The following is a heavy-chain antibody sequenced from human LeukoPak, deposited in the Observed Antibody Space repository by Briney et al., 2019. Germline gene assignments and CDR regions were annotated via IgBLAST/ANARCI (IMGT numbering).Heavy chain of an antibody. CDR2: INAGNGDA. Sequence: ASVKVSCKASGYTFTTYAIHWVRQAPGRSLEWMGRINAGNGDAKYSQNFHDRITITRDTSASTVYMELTSLRSEDTAVYYCARANFDYWGQGTLVTVSS. CDR3: ARANFDY. CDR1: GYTFTTYA. V-gene: IGHV1-3*01. J-gene: IGHJ4*02.